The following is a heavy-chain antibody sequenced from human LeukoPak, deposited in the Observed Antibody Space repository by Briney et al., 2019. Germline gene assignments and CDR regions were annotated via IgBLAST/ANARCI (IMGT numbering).Heavy chain of an antibody. V-gene: IGHV1-46*01. Sequence: ASAKVSCKASGYTFTRHYIYWVRQAPGQGLEWMGIIDPSGGSTSYAQKFQGRVTMTRDTTTSTVYMELSGLRSEDTAVYFCARDKSGTTQGDFDYWGQGTLVTVSS. D-gene: IGHD1-1*01. CDR1: GYTFTRHY. CDR3: ARDKSGTTQGDFDY. J-gene: IGHJ4*02. CDR2: IDPSGGST.